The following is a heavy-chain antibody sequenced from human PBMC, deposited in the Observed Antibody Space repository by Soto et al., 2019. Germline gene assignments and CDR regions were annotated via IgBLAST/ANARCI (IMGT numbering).Heavy chain of an antibody. V-gene: IGHV1-18*01. D-gene: IGHD3-10*01. CDR2: ISAYNGNT. J-gene: IGHJ4*02. CDR1: GYTFTSYG. Sequence: QVQLVQSGAEVKKPGASVKVSCKASGYTFTSYGISWVRQAPGQGLEWMGWISAYNGNTNYAQKLPGRVTMTTDTYKSTGYIELRRLRADDTAVYYCARDMYYYGSGSYYRGFDYWGQGTLVTVSS. CDR3: ARDMYYYGSGSYYRGFDY.